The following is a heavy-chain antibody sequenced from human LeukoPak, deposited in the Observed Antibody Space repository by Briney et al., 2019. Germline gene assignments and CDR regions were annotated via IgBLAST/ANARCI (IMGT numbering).Heavy chain of an antibody. Sequence: GGSLRLSCAASGFTFSSYSMNWARQAPGKGLEWVSSISSSSYIYYADSVKGRFTISRDNAKNSLYLQMNSLRAEDTAVYYCARDGFTGYVYSWGQGTLVTVSS. V-gene: IGHV3-21*01. J-gene: IGHJ4*02. CDR2: ISSSSYI. CDR3: ARDGFTGYVYS. D-gene: IGHD3-10*01. CDR1: GFTFSSYS.